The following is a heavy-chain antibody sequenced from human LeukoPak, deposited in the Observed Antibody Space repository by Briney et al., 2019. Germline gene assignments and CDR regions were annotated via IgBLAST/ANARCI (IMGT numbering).Heavy chain of an antibody. D-gene: IGHD2-15*01. CDR1: GGFISSYY. Sequence: PSETLSLICSVSGGFISSYYWRWIRQPPGKGLEWIGYIYYSGSTNYNPALKSRVTISIDTSRNQFSLKLSSVTAADTAVYYCASIDIYCSGGSCPPNTFDAFDIWGQGTTVTVSS. J-gene: IGHJ3*02. CDR3: ASIDIYCSGGSCPPNTFDAFDI. V-gene: IGHV4-59*01. CDR2: IYYSGST.